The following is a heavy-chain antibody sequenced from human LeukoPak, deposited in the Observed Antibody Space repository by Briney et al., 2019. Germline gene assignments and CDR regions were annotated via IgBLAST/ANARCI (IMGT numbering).Heavy chain of an antibody. CDR1: GGTFSSYA. CDR2: IILIFGIA. CDR3: AGESHFQLRLLPDY. V-gene: IGHV1-69*04. J-gene: IGHJ4*02. Sequence: ASVKVSCKASGGTFSSYAISWVRQAPGQGLEWMGRIILIFGIANYAQKFQGRVTITADKSTSTAYMELSSLRSEDTAVYYCAGESHFQLRLLPDYWGREPWSPSPQ. D-gene: IGHD4-17*01.